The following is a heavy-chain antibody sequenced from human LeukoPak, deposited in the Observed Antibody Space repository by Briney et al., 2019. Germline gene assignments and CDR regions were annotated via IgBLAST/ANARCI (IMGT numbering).Heavy chain of an antibody. J-gene: IGHJ3*02. D-gene: IGHD3-9*01. CDR3: ASGYYDIFTGYDDALDI. CDR1: GFTFSSYG. V-gene: IGHV3-30-3*01. CDR2: ISYDGSDK. Sequence: PGGSLRLSCAASGFTFSSYGMHWVRQAPGKGLEWVAVISYDGSDKYYADSVKGRFTISRDNSKNTLYLQMNSLRAEDTAVYYCASGYYDIFTGYDDALDIWGQGTMVTVSS.